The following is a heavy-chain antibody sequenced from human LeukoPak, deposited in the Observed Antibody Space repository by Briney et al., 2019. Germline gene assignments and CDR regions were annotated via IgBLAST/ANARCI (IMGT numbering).Heavy chain of an antibody. CDR1: GYTFTSYG. J-gene: IGHJ4*02. CDR2: IIPIFGTA. CDR3: ASRTSSQLLFVPFDY. Sequence: SVKVSCKASGYTFTSYGISWVRQAPGQGLEWMGGIIPIFGTANYAQKFQGRVTITADESTSTAYMELGSLRSEDTAVYYCASRTSSQLLFVPFDYWGQGTLVTVSS. V-gene: IGHV1-69*13. D-gene: IGHD2-2*01.